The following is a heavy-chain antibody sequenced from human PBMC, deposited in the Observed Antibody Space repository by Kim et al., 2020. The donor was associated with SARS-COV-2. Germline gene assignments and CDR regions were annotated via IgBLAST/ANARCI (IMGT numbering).Heavy chain of an antibody. D-gene: IGHD5-12*01. CDR2: IYYSGST. J-gene: IGHJ4*02. CDR3: ARGDGYNYFA. CDR1: GGSISSSSFY. V-gene: IGHV4-39*07. Sequence: SETLSLTCTVSGGSISSSSFYWGWIRQPPGKGLEWIGSIYYSGSTYYNPSLKSRVTISVDTSKNQFSLKLSSVTAADTAVYYCARGDGYNYFAWGQGTLVTVSS.